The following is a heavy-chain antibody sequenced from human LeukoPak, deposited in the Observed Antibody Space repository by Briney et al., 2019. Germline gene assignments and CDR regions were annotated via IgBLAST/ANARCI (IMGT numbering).Heavy chain of an antibody. CDR2: IYYTGST. V-gene: IGHV4-59*01. CDR3: ARVRAIGYYYYMDV. Sequence: SETLSLTCTVSGGSISDYYYSWIRQPPGKGLEWIGYIYYTGSTNYNPNPSLKSRVTISVDTSKNQFSLRLSSVTAADTAVYYCARVRAIGYYYYMDVWGKGTTVTVSS. CDR1: GGSISDYY. J-gene: IGHJ6*03.